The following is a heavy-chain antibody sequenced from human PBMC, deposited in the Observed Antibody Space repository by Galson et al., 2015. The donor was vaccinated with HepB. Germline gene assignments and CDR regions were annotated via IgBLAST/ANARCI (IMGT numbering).Heavy chain of an antibody. CDR2: IIPIFSTA. CDR1: GGTFNTYA. V-gene: IGHV1-69*01. D-gene: IGHD3-16*01. Sequence: SVKVSCKASGGTFNTYAFSWLRQAPGKGPEWMGGIIPIFSTANFAPEFRDRVTITADESTTTAYMELSSLTSNDTAVYYCATTKRGRSSLVAFDIWGQGTMITVSS. J-gene: IGHJ3*02. CDR3: ATTKRGRSSLVAFDI.